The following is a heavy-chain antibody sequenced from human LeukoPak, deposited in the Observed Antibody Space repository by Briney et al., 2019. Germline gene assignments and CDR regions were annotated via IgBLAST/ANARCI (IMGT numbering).Heavy chain of an antibody. CDR3: ARVCSSISCYGGNFDY. Sequence: GGSLRLSCAASGFTFSDHCMDWVRQAPGKGLEWVGRIRNKANSHTTEYAASVKGRFTISRDDSKNSLYLQMNSLKTEDTVVYYCARVCSSISCYGGNFDYWGQGTLVTVSS. CDR1: GFTFSDHC. J-gene: IGHJ4*02. V-gene: IGHV3-72*01. CDR2: IRNKANSHTT. D-gene: IGHD2-2*01.